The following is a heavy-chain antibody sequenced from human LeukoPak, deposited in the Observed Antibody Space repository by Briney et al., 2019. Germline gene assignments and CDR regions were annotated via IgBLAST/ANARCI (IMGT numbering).Heavy chain of an antibody. V-gene: IGHV3-7*04. CDR3: ARELAYYFDY. J-gene: IGHJ4*02. D-gene: IGHD1-1*01. Sequence: GGSLRLSCAASGFTFSIYWMSWVRQAPGKGLEWVANMNQDGSEKYYVDSVKGRFTISRDNAKNSLYLQMNSLRAEDTAVYYCARELAYYFDYWGQGTLVTVSS. CDR2: MNQDGSEK. CDR1: GFTFSIYW.